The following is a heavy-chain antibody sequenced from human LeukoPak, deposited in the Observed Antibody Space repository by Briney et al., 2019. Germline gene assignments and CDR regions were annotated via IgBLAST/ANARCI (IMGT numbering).Heavy chain of an antibody. Sequence: GASVKVSCKASGYTFTGYYMHWVRQAPGQGLKWMGWINPNSGGTNYAQKFQGRVTMTRDTSISTAYMELSRLRSDDTAVYYCARVITGSLTPYDYWGQGTLVTVSS. CDR2: INPNSGGT. D-gene: IGHD1-20*01. CDR1: GYTFTGYY. CDR3: ARVITGSLTPYDY. J-gene: IGHJ4*02. V-gene: IGHV1-2*02.